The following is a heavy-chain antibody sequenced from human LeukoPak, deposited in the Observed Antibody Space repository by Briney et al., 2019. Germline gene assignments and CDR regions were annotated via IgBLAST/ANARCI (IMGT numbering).Heavy chain of an antibody. J-gene: IGHJ3*02. D-gene: IGHD6-6*01. Sequence: GGSLRLSCAASGFSFTTYDMHCVRQATGKGLEWVSAIGVAGDTYYPGSVKGLFNISRENAKNSLYLQMNSLRAGDTAVYYCARGFVHAFDIGGQGTMVTVSS. CDR1: GFSFTTYD. V-gene: IGHV3-13*04. CDR2: IGVAGDT. CDR3: ARGFVHAFDI.